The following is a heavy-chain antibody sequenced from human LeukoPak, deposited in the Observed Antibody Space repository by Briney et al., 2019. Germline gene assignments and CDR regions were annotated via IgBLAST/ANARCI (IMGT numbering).Heavy chain of an antibody. V-gene: IGHV1-69*05. J-gene: IGHJ3*02. CDR3: ARDYYGSGSYSYDAFDI. D-gene: IGHD3-10*01. CDR1: GGTFSSYA. CDR2: IIPIFGTA. Sequence: ASVKVSCKASGGTFSSYAISWVRQAPGQGLEWMGRIIPIFGTANYAQKFQGRVTITTDESTSTAYMELSSLRSEDTAVYYCARDYYGSGSYSYDAFDIWGQGTMVTVSS.